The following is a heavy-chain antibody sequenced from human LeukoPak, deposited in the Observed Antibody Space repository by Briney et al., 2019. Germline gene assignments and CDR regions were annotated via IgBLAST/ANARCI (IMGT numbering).Heavy chain of an antibody. CDR3: ARHSSGWYIMDV. J-gene: IGHJ6*03. V-gene: IGHV4-59*08. CDR2: IYYSGST. D-gene: IGHD6-19*01. CDR1: GGSISSYY. Sequence: PSETLSLTCTVSGGSISSYYWSWIRQPPGKGLEWIGYIYYSGSTNYNPSLKSRVTMSVDTSKNQFSLKLSSVTAADTAVYYCARHSSGWYIMDVWGKGTTVTVSS.